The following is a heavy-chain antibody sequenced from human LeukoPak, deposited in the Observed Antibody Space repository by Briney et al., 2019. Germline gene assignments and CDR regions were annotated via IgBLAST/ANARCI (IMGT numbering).Heavy chain of an antibody. J-gene: IGHJ2*01. CDR3: ARDSAASGRYFDL. V-gene: IGHV4-4*07. D-gene: IGHD3-10*01. Sequence: SETPSLTCSVSGGSISSYYWSWIQQPAGKGLEWIGRIYSSGSTNYNPSLESRVTMSVDTSKNQFSLKVTSVTAADTAVYYCARDSAASGRYFDLWGRGTLVTVSS. CDR1: GGSISSYY. CDR2: IYSSGST.